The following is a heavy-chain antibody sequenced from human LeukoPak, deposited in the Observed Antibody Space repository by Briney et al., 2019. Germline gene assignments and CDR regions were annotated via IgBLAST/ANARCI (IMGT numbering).Heavy chain of an antibody. CDR1: GFTFSSYA. CDR3: AKVGDYYGSGKYSNFDY. D-gene: IGHD3-10*01. CDR2: ISGSGSTT. V-gene: IGHV3-23*01. Sequence: PGRSLRLSCAASGFTFSSYAMTWVRQAPGKGLEWVSAISGSGSTTYYADSVKGRFTISRDNSKNTLYLQMSSLRAEDTAVYYCAKVGDYYGSGKYSNFDYWGQGTLVTVSS. J-gene: IGHJ4*02.